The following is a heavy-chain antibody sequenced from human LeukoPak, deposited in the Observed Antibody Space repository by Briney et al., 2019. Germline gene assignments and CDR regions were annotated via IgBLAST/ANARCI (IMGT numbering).Heavy chain of an antibody. CDR1: GVSISSYY. D-gene: IGHD3-22*01. V-gene: IGHV4-4*07. Sequence: NTSETLSLTCTVSGVSISSYYWSWIRQPAGKGLEWMGRIHTSGSTNYNPSLKSRVTMSVDTSKNQFSLKLTSVTAADTAVYYCARDTYYYDSSGYSSPDYWGQGTLVTVSS. CDR2: IHTSGST. CDR3: ARDTYYYDSSGYSSPDY. J-gene: IGHJ4*02.